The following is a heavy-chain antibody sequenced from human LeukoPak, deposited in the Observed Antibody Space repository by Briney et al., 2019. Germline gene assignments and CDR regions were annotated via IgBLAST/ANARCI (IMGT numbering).Heavy chain of an antibody. CDR3: AKATYYYDSSGYYYGYYFDY. CDR2: ISGSGGST. J-gene: IGHJ4*02. V-gene: IGHV3-23*01. CDR1: GFTFSSYA. Sequence: GGSLRLSCAASGFTFSSYAMSWVRQAPGKGLEWVSAISGSGGSTYYADSVKGRFTISRDNSRNTLYLQMNSLRAEDTAVYYCAKATYYYDSSGYYYGYYFDYWGQGTLVTVSS. D-gene: IGHD3-22*01.